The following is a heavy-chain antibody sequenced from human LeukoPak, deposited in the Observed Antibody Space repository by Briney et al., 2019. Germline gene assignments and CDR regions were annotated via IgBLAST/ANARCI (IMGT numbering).Heavy chain of an antibody. D-gene: IGHD3-22*01. J-gene: IGHJ4*02. CDR1: GYTFTSYG. V-gene: IGHV1-18*01. CDR2: ISAYNGNT. CDR3: ARDWAIVVVPSY. Sequence: ASVKVSCKASGYTFTSYGISWVRQAPGQGLEWMGWISAYNGNTNYAQKLQGRVTMTTDTSTSTAYMELRSLRPDDTAVYYCARDWAIVVVPSYWGQGTLVTVSS.